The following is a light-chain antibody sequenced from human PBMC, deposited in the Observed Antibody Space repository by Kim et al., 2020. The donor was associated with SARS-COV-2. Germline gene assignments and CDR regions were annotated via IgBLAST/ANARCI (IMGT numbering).Light chain of an antibody. V-gene: IGKV1-8*01. Sequence: AIRMTQSPSSLSASTGDRVTITCRASQGISSYLAWYQQKPGKAPKLLIYAASTLQSGVPSRFSGSGSGTDFTLTISCLQSEDFATYYCQQYYTLPRTFGQGTKLEI. CDR1: QGISSY. CDR3: QQYYTLPRT. J-gene: IGKJ2*01. CDR2: AAS.